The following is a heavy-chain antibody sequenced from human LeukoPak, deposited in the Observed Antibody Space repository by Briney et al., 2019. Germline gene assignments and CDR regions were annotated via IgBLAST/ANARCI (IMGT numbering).Heavy chain of an antibody. D-gene: IGHD3-3*01. CDR3: AREPRFLEWLLSHFGY. Sequence: GGSLRLSCAASGFTFSDYYMSWIRQAPGKGLEWVSYISSSGSTIYYADSVKGRFTISRDNAKNSLYLQMNSLRAEDTAVYYCAREPRFLEWLLSHFGYWGQGTLVTVSS. CDR1: GFTFSDYY. CDR2: ISSSGSTI. J-gene: IGHJ4*02. V-gene: IGHV3-11*04.